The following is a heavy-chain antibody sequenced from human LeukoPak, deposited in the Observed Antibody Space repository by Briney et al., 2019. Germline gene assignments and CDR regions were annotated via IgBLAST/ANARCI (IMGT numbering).Heavy chain of an antibody. V-gene: IGHV3-30*18. CDR2: ISYDGSNK. CDR3: SKGVTRYCTTTSCCEGLDF. Sequence: PGGSLRLSCAASGFTFSNYGMHWVRQAPGKGLEWVAVISYDGSNKYYVDSVKGRFTISRDNSKNTVYLQMNSLRAEDTAVYYCSKGVTRYCTTTSCCEGLDFWGQGTLVTVSS. J-gene: IGHJ4*02. CDR1: GFTFSNYG. D-gene: IGHD2-2*01.